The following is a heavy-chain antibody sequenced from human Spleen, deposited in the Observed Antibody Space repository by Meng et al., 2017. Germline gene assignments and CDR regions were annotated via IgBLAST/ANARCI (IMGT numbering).Heavy chain of an antibody. J-gene: IGHJ6*02. CDR2: IRSKANSYST. CDR3: TRTTPGYCSSTSCYAFYYYGMDV. Sequence: GGSLRLSCAASGFTFSGSAMHWVRQASGKGLEWVGRIRSKANSYSTAYAASVKGRFTISRDDSKNTAYLQMNSLKTEDTAVYYCTRTTPGYCSSTSCYAFYYYGMDVWGQGTMVTVSS. CDR1: GFTFSGSA. D-gene: IGHD2-2*01. V-gene: IGHV3-73*01.